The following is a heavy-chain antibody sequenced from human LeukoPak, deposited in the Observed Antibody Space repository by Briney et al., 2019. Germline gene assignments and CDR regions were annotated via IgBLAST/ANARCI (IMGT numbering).Heavy chain of an antibody. V-gene: IGHV3-7*01. CDR3: ARERPSGWYSHSAFDI. D-gene: IGHD6-19*01. CDR1: GFTFSNYW. CDR2: IKEDGSEK. Sequence: GGSLRLSCVASGFTFSNYWMSWVRQAPGKGLECVANIKEDGSEKYYVDSVKGRFTISRDNAKNSLYLQMNSLRAEDTAVYYCARERPSGWYSHSAFDIWGQGTMVTVSS. J-gene: IGHJ3*02.